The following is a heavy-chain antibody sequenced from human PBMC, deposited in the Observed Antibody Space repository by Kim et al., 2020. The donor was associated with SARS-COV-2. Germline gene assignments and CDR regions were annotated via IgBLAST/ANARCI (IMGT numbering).Heavy chain of an antibody. CDR1: GYTFTSYA. Sequence: ASVKVSCKASGYTFTSYAMNWVRQAPGQGLEWMGWINTNTGNPTYAQGFTGRFVFSLDTSVSTAYLQISSLKAEDTAVYYCARGIQLWLLVYYYGMDVWGQGTTVTVSS. V-gene: IGHV7-4-1*02. CDR3: ARGIQLWLLVYYYGMDV. D-gene: IGHD5-18*01. CDR2: INTNTGNP. J-gene: IGHJ6*02.